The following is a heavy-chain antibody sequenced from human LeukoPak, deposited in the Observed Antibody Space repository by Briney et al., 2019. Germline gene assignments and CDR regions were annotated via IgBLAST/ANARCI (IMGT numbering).Heavy chain of an antibody. J-gene: IGHJ4*02. Sequence: PGGSLRLSCAASGFTFSTYAMSWVRQAPGEGLEWVSAISGSGGSTYYADSVKGRFTISRDNSKKTLYLQMNSLRAEDTAVYYCAKEPLGYFDYWGQGTLVTVSS. CDR3: AKEPLGYFDY. CDR2: ISGSGGST. V-gene: IGHV3-23*01. CDR1: GFTFSTYA.